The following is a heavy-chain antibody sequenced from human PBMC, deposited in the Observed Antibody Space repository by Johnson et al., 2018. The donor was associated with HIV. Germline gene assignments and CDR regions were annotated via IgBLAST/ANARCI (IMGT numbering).Heavy chain of an antibody. D-gene: IGHD4-17*01. CDR2: IWYDGSNK. CDR3: ARGMTTVTNHDAFDI. J-gene: IGHJ3*02. CDR1: GFTFSSYW. Sequence: QVQLVESGGGLVQPGGSLRLSCAASGFTFSSYWMSWVRQAPGKGLEWVAVIWYDGSNKYYADSVKGRFTISRDNSKNTLYLQMNSLRAEDTAVYYCARGMTTVTNHDAFDIWGQGTMVTVSS. V-gene: IGHV3-33*08.